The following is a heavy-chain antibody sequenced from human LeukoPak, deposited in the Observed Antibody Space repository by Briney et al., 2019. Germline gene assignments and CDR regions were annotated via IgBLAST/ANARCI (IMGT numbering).Heavy chain of an antibody. CDR2: IKQDGSEK. J-gene: IGHJ3*02. Sequence: GGSLRLSCAASGFTFSSYWMSWVRQAPGKGLEWVANIKQDGSEKYYVDSVKGRFTISRDNAKNSLYLQMNSLRAEDTAVYYCAKGAQWLLSAFDIWGQGTMVTVSS. D-gene: IGHD6-19*01. CDR1: GFTFSSYW. CDR3: AKGAQWLLSAFDI. V-gene: IGHV3-7*01.